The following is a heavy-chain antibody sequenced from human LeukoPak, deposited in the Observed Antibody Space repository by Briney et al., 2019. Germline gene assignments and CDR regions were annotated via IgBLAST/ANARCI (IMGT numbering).Heavy chain of an antibody. Sequence: GGSLRLSCAASGFIFRSYEMNWVRQAPGKGLEWVSYISSSGSTIYYADSVKGRFTISRDNAKNSLYLQMNSLRAEDTAVYYCARDPSTYYYYYMDVWGKGTTVTISS. CDR1: GFIFRSYE. V-gene: IGHV3-48*03. CDR3: ARDPSTYYYYYMDV. D-gene: IGHD5/OR15-5a*01. CDR2: ISSSGSTI. J-gene: IGHJ6*03.